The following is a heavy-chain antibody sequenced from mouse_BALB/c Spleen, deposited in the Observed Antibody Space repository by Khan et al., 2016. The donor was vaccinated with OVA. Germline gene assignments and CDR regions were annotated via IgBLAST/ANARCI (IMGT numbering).Heavy chain of an antibody. CDR2: IWSGGST. J-gene: IGHJ2*01. Sequence: QVRLQQSGPGLVQPSQSLSITCTVSGFSLTSYGVHWVRQSPGKGLEWLGVIWSGGSTDYNAAFISRLSISKDNSKSQVFFKMNSLQADDTAIYYCARNPYRYAFDHWGQGTTLTVSS. V-gene: IGHV2-4-1*01. CDR1: GFSLTSYG. CDR3: ARNPYRYAFDH. D-gene: IGHD2-14*01.